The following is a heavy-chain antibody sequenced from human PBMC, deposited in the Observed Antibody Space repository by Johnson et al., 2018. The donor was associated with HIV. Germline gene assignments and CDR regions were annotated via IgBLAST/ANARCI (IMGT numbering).Heavy chain of an antibody. V-gene: IGHV3-30*02. CDR3: AKPLQLEEGAFDI. CDR1: GFTFSMSA. Sequence: QVQLVESGGGVVQPGGSLRLTCAASGFTFSMSAMHWVRQAPGKGLEWVTFIHYDGSNKYYADSVKGRFTISRDNSKNTLYLQMNSLEAEETAVYYCAKPLQLEEGAFDIWGQGTMVTVSS. D-gene: IGHD6-6*01. CDR2: IHYDGSNK. J-gene: IGHJ3*02.